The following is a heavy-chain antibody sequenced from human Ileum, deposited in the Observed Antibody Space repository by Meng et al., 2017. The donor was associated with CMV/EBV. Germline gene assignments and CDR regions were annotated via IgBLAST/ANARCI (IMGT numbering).Heavy chain of an antibody. CDR2: ISAYNGNT. D-gene: IGHD2-2*01. Sequence: ASVKVSCKASGYTFTSYGISWVRQAPGQGLEWMGWISAYNGNTNYAQKLQGRVTMTTDTSTSTAYMELRSLRSDDTAVYYCARDQDCSSTSCKDYWGQGTLVTVFS. CDR3: ARDQDCSSTSCKDY. J-gene: IGHJ4*02. CDR1: GYTFTSYG. V-gene: IGHV1-18*01.